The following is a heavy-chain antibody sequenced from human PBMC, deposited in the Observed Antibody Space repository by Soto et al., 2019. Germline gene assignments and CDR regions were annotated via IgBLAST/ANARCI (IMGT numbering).Heavy chain of an antibody. CDR2: IIPISGTT. D-gene: IGHD2-8*01. Sequence: KVSCKASGDVFRSYGINWVRQAPGQGLEWMGGIIPISGTTNYAQKFQGRVAITADESTDTVYMELSRLRSEDTAVYFCARVRCFNGLCHTADYGMDYWGQGALVTVSS. J-gene: IGHJ4*02. CDR1: GDVFRSYG. V-gene: IGHV1-69*01. CDR3: ARVRCFNGLCHTADYGMDY.